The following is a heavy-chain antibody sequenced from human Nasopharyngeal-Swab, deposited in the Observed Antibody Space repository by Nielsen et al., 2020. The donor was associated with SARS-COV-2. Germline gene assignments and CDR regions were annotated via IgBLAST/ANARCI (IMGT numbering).Heavy chain of an antibody. Sequence: ASVKVSCKASGGTFSSYGISWVRQAPGQGLEWMGWISAYNGNTNYAQKLQGRVTMTTDTSTSTAYMELRSLRSDDTAVYYCARVESNQYDYVWGSYRFGPRSYFDYWGQGTLVTVSS. CDR1: GGTFSSYG. CDR3: ARVESNQYDYVWGSYRFGPRSYFDY. CDR2: ISAYNGNT. V-gene: IGHV1-18*01. J-gene: IGHJ4*02. D-gene: IGHD3-16*02.